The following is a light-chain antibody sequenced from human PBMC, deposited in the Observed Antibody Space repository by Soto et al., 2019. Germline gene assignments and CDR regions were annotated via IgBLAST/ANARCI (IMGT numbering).Light chain of an antibody. CDR3: ASYTGSDTLV. CDR2: EVS. Sequence: QSALTQPPSASGSPGQSVTISCTGTSSDVGGYNYVSWYQQHPGKAPKLMIYEVSKRPSGVPDLLSGSKSSNTASLTVSGLQVEDEDDYYCASYTGSDTLVFGGGTKLTVL. V-gene: IGLV2-8*01. CDR1: SSDVGGYNY. J-gene: IGLJ2*01.